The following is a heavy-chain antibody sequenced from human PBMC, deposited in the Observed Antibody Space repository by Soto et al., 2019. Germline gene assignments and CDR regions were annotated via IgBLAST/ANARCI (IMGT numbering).Heavy chain of an antibody. J-gene: IGHJ4*02. D-gene: IGHD5-12*01. CDR2: TIPLLNVA. V-gene: IGHV1-69*04. Sequence: FSVNGDCKASVYKLGKSSFTCVRQAPGQGLEWMGRTIPLLNVADYAQDFQGRLTITADRSTSTTYMELTSLTSKDAAVYYCARDPHIGSTFSGYDAIGSWGQGTLVTVSS. CDR1: VYKLGKSS. CDR3: ARDPHIGSTFSGYDAIGS.